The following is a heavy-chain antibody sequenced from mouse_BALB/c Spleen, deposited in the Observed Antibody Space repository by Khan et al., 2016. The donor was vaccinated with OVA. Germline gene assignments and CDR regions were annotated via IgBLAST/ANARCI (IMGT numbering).Heavy chain of an antibody. CDR2: ILPGSGRN. D-gene: IGHD1-1*01. Sequence: QVQLKESGAELMKPGASVKISCKATGYTFSSYWIAWVKQRPGHGLEWIGEILPGSGRNNYNEKFKGKATFTADTSSNTAYMQLSSLTSEDSVVYYCARGNYYGSSSWFGYWGQGTLVTVSA. CDR3: ARGNYYGSSSWFGY. V-gene: IGHV1-9*01. CDR1: GYTFSSYW. J-gene: IGHJ3*01.